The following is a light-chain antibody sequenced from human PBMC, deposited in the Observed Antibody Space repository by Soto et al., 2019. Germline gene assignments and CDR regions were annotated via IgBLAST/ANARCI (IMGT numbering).Light chain of an antibody. J-gene: IGLJ2*01. Sequence: QSALTQPASVSGSPGQSITISCTGTSSDVGGYNFVSWYQQHPGKAPKLIISDVSNRPSGVSNRFSGSKSGNTASLTISGLQAEDEADYYCSSYTSSSTVVFGGATKLTVL. CDR2: DVS. CDR3: SSYTSSSTVV. V-gene: IGLV2-14*01. CDR1: SSDVGGYNF.